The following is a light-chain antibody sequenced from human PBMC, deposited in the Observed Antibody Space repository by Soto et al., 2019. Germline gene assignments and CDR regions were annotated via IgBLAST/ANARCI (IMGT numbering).Light chain of an antibody. Sequence: DIQMTQSPSSLSASVGDRVTITCRASQSISKWLAWYQQKPGTAPKLLIYDASNLQSGVPSRFSGSGSGTEFHLTLRRLQPDHFSTYFLQQFYSLHPFGQGTKLEIK. CDR1: QSISKW. J-gene: IGKJ2*01. V-gene: IGKV1-5*01. CDR3: QQFYSLHP. CDR2: DAS.